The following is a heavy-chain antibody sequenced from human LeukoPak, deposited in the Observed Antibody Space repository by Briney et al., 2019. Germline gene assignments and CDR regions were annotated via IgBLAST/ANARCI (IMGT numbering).Heavy chain of an antibody. CDR2: ISGSGGST. J-gene: IGHJ3*02. CDR3: AKAPNGGYDLDAFDI. Sequence: GGSLRLSCAASGFTFSSYAMSCVRQAPGKGLEWLSAISGSGGSTYYADSVKGRFTISRDNSKNTLYLQMNSLRAEDTAVYYCAKAPNGGYDLDAFDIWGQGTMVTVSS. V-gene: IGHV3-23*01. D-gene: IGHD5-12*01. CDR1: GFTFSSYA.